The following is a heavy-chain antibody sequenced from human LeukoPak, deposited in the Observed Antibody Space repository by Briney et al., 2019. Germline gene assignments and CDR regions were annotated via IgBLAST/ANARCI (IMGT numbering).Heavy chain of an antibody. CDR2: IYYSGST. CDR1: GGSISSSSYY. J-gene: IGHJ4*02. D-gene: IGHD4-17*01. Sequence: KTSETLSLTCTVSGGSISSSSYYWGWIRQPPGKGLEWIVSIYYSGSTYYNPSLKSRVTISVDTSKNQFSLKLSSVTAADTAVYYCATAPTEDGDGSSPGYWGQGTLVTVSS. CDR3: ATAPTEDGDGSSPGY. V-gene: IGHV4-39*01.